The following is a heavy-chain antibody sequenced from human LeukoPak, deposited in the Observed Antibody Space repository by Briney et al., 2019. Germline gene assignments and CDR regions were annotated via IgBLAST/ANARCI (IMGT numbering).Heavy chain of an antibody. CDR3: ARYRIAVAATNYAFDI. V-gene: IGHV5-51*01. D-gene: IGHD6-19*01. J-gene: IGHJ3*02. CDR1: GYSFTNYW. CDR2: IYPGDSDT. Sequence: TGESLKISCKGSGYSFTNYWIGWVRQMPGKGLEWMGIIYPGDSDTRYSPSFQGQVTISADKSISTAYLQWSSLQASDTAMYYCARYRIAVAATNYAFDIWGQGTMVTVSS.